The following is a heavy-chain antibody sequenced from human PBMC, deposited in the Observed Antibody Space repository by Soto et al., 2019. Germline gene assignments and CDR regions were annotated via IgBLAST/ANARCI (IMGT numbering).Heavy chain of an antibody. D-gene: IGHD4-17*01. V-gene: IGHV1-3*01. Sequence: QVQLVQPGAEVKKPGASVKVSCKASGYTLTSYARHWVRQAPGQRLEWMGWINAGNGNTKYSQKFQGRVTITRDTSASTDYMEQISLSSEETDVYACESSDGPLGDNWGQGTLVTVAS. CDR2: INAGNGNT. J-gene: IGHJ4*02. CDR3: ESSDGPLGDN. CDR1: GYTLTSYA.